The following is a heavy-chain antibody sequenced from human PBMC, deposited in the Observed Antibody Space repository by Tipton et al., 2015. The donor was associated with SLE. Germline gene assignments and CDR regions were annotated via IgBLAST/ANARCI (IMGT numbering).Heavy chain of an antibody. D-gene: IGHD5-18*01. CDR3: ARLSWIQLFDY. CDR2: IYYSGST. V-gene: IGHV4-59*12. CDR1: GGSISSYY. Sequence: TLSLTCTVSGGSISSYYWSWIRQPPGKGLESIGYIYYSGSTNYNPSLKSRVTISVDKSKNQFSLKLSSVTAADTAVYYCARLSWIQLFDYWGQGTLVTVSS. J-gene: IGHJ4*02.